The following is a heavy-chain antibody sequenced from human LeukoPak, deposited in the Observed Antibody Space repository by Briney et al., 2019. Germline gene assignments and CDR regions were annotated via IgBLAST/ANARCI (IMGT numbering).Heavy chain of an antibody. J-gene: IGHJ4*02. CDR3: ARWIPGLDY. CDR1: GYTFTAFY. CDR2: INPSGGST. D-gene: IGHD5-12*01. Sequence: ASVKVSCKASGYTFTAFYIHWVRQAPGQGLEWMGIINPSGGSTSYAQKFQGRVTMTRDMSTSTVYMELSSLRSEDTAVYYCARWIPGLDYWGQGTLVTVSS. V-gene: IGHV1-46*01.